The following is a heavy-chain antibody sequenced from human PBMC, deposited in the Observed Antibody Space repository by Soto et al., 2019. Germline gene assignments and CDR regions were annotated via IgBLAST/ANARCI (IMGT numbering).Heavy chain of an antibody. CDR2: ISYDGSNK. CDR1: GFTFSSYG. D-gene: IGHD6-13*01. CDR3: AKDYGPIAAAGTSDY. J-gene: IGHJ4*02. V-gene: IGHV3-30*18. Sequence: GGSLRLSCAASGFTFSSYGVHWVRQAPGKGLEWVAVISYDGSNKYYADSVKGRFTISRDNSKNTLYLQMNSLRAEDTAVYYCAKDYGPIAAAGTSDYWGQGTLVTVSS.